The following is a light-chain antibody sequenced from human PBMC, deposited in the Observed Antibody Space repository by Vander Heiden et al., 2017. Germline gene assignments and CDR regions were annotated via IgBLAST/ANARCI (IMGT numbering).Light chain of an antibody. CDR3: SSYTSSSTYG. CDR2: EVS. J-gene: IGLJ1*01. CDR1: SSDVGGYNY. V-gene: IGLV2-14*01. Sequence: QSALTQPASVSGSPGQSITISCTGTSSDVGGYNYVSWYQQHPGKAPKLMIYEVSNRPSGVSNRFSGSKSGNTAPLTISGLQAEDEADYYCSSYTSSSTYGFGTGTKV.